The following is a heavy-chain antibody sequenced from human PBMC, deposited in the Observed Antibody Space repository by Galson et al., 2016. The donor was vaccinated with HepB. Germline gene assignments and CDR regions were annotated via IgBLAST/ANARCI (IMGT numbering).Heavy chain of an antibody. Sequence: SLRLSCAASGFTFSSYAMHWVRQAPGKGLEWVAVISYDGSNKYYADSVKGRFTISRYNSKNTLYLQMNSLRAEDTAVYYCARAEGSSGWLGDWFDPWGQGTLVTVSS. J-gene: IGHJ5*02. CDR2: ISYDGSNK. V-gene: IGHV3-30-3*01. D-gene: IGHD6-19*01. CDR3: ARAEGSSGWLGDWFDP. CDR1: GFTFSSYA.